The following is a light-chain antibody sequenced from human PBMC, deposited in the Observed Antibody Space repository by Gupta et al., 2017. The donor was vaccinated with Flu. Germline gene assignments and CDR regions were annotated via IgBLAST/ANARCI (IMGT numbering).Light chain of an antibody. CDR3: QQLNSYPLT. Sequence: DIQLTQSPSFLSASVGDRVAITRRASQGISSYLAWYQQKSGKAPKLLISVASTLQSGVPSRFSGSESGTEFTLTISSLQPEDFATYYCQQLNSYPLTFGGGTKVEIK. CDR2: VAS. V-gene: IGKV1-9*01. J-gene: IGKJ4*01. CDR1: QGISSY.